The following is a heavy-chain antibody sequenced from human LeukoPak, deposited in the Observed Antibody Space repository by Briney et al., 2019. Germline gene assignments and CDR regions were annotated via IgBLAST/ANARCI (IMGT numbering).Heavy chain of an antibody. D-gene: IGHD1-26*01. CDR3: ATRRTGSYSDY. CDR2: IYYSGST. J-gene: IGHJ4*02. V-gene: IGHV4-59*08. CDR1: GGSISSYY. Sequence: NTSETLSLTCTVSGGSISSYYWSWIRQPPGKGLEWIGYIYYSGSTNYNPSLKSRVTISVDTSKNQFSLKMTSVTAADTAVYYCATRRTGSYSDYWGQGTLVTVSS.